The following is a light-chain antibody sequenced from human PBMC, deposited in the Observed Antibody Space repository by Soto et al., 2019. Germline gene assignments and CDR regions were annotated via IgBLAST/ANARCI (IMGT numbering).Light chain of an antibody. J-gene: IGLJ3*02. CDR3: SSYTNTSTLV. Sequence: QSALTQPASVSGSPGQSTTISCTGTSSDVGAYNLVSWYQQHPGRAPKLFIFDVSDRPSGVSNRFSGSKSGNTASLTISGLQAEDEAFYYCSSYTNTSTLVFGGGTQLTVL. CDR1: SSDVGAYNL. CDR2: DVS. V-gene: IGLV2-14*02.